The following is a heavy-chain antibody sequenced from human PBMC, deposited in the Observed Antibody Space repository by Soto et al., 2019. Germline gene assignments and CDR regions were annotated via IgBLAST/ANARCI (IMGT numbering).Heavy chain of an antibody. Sequence: PAETLSLTCTVSGGSINTYYWSWIRQPPGKGLEWIGYVDYSGNSDSSPSLKSRVTISIDTSKKQVSLKLNSVTAADTAVYYCARNWLSVAGRFNFDYWGQGTPVTVSS. CDR2: VDYSGNS. D-gene: IGHD6-19*01. CDR3: ARNWLSVAGRFNFDY. J-gene: IGHJ4*02. CDR1: GGSINTYY. V-gene: IGHV4-59*01.